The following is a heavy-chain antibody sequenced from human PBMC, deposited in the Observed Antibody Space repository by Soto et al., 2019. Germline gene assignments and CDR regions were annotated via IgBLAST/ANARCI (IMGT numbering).Heavy chain of an antibody. CDR1: GGTFSSYA. D-gene: IGHD3-10*01. Sequence: QVQLVQSGAEVKKPGASVKVSCKASGGTFSSYAISWVRQAPGQGLEWMVVLLPLFGTATYAQKFQGRFTYTADDSTVPAHMCVGSPRTEATAGDDGAAGQKMGRGVSGRVNWFESLCQVTLVTVSS. J-gene: IGHJ5*01. CDR3: AAGQKMGRGVSGRVNWFES. V-gene: IGHV1-69*01. CDR2: LLPLFGTA.